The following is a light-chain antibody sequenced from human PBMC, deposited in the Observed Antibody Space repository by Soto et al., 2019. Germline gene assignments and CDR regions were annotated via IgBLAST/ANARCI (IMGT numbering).Light chain of an antibody. Sequence: ALTQPASVSESPGQSTTIYCTGTSSDVGGYNYVSWYQQHPGKAPKLMIYDVSNRPSGVSNRFSGSKSGNTASLTISGLQAEDEADYYCSSYTSSSPPYVFGTGTKVTVL. CDR3: SSYTSSSPPYV. V-gene: IGLV2-14*01. CDR1: SSDVGGYNY. CDR2: DVS. J-gene: IGLJ1*01.